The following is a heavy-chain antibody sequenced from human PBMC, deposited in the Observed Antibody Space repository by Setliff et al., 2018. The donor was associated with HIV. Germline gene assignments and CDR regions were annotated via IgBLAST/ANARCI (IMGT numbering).Heavy chain of an antibody. J-gene: IGHJ4*02. CDR2: IYNSAST. V-gene: IGHV4-59*08. CDR3: ARHSPSDY. Sequence: SETLSLTCTVSGDPISTDYWTWIRQPPGKGLEWIGYIYNSASTSYNPSLKSRVTISVDTSKNQFSLKLSSVTAADTAVYHCARHSPSDYWGQGTLVTVSS. CDR1: GDPISTDY.